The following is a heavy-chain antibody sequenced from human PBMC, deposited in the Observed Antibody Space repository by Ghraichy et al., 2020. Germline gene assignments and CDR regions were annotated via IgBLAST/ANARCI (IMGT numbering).Heavy chain of an antibody. CDR3: AKDLRSSSYPPDAFDI. V-gene: IGHV3-23*01. CDR2: VSGGGGST. CDR1: EFTFSIYG. J-gene: IGHJ3*02. D-gene: IGHD3-22*01. Sequence: GGSLRLSCVASEFTFSIYGMTWVRQAPGKGLEWVSAVSGGGGSTYYADSVKGRFTISRDISKNTLYLQMNSLRPEDTALYYCAKDLRSSSYPPDAFDIWGQGTMVTVSS.